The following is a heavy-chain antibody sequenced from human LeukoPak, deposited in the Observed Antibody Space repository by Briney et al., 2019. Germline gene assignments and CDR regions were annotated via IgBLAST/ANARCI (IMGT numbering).Heavy chain of an antibody. V-gene: IGHV3-23*01. CDR3: AKDKGITMVRGVIIIGAQTSYYFDY. D-gene: IGHD3-10*01. Sequence: GSLTLSCAASGFTFSDYYMSWIRQAPGKGLEWVSAISGSGGSTYYADSVKGRFTISRDNSNNTLYLQMNSLRAEDTAVYYCAKDKGITMVRGVIIIGAQTSYYFDYWGQGTLVTVSS. CDR1: GFTFSDYY. CDR2: ISGSGGST. J-gene: IGHJ4*02.